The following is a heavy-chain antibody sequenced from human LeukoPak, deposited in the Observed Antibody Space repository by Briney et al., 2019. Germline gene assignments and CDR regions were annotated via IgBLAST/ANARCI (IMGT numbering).Heavy chain of an antibody. J-gene: IGHJ3*02. CDR3: ARDDSPASTLSCITNGCSYDAFDI. CDR2: INQGGSDK. V-gene: IGHV3-7*01. Sequence: GGSLRLSCAASGFTFSSYWMTWLRQAPGKGLEWVANINQGGSDKNYVDSVKGRFTISRDNAKKSLSLQMNSLRAEDTAVYYCARDDSPASTLSCITNGCSYDAFDIWGQGTMVTVSS. D-gene: IGHD3-10*01. CDR1: GFTFSSYW.